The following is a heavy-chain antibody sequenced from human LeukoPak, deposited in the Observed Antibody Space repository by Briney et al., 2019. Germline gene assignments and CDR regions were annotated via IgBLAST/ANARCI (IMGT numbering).Heavy chain of an antibody. CDR1: GFTFSSYE. Sequence: PGGSLRLSCAASGFTFSSYEMNWVRQAPGKGLEWVSYISSSGSTIYYADSVKGRFTISRDNAKNSLYLQMNSLRAEDTAVYYCARVDTMVRGVTSFMDVWGKGTTVTVSS. D-gene: IGHD3-10*01. CDR3: ARVDTMVRGVTSFMDV. CDR2: ISSSGSTI. V-gene: IGHV3-48*03. J-gene: IGHJ6*04.